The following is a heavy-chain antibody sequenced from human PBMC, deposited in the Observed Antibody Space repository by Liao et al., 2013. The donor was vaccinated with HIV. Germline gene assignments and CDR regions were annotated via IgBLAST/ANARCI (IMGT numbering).Heavy chain of an antibody. CDR2: IYSSGNT. V-gene: IGHV4-4*07. Sequence: QVQLQESGPGLVKPSVTLSLTCTVSGGSITTYSWSWIRQPAGKGLEWIGRIYSSGNTNYNPSLKSRVTMSVDRSKGQFSLKLSSVTVADTAIYYCVRASIAARLDFWGQGKLVTVSS. D-gene: IGHD6-6*01. J-gene: IGHJ4*02. CDR1: GGSITTYS. CDR3: VRASIAARLDF.